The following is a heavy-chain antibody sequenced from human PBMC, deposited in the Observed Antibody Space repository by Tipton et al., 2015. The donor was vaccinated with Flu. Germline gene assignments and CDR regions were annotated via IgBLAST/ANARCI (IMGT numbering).Heavy chain of an antibody. CDR2: IYTSGST. J-gene: IGHJ3*02. D-gene: IGHD3-22*01. V-gene: IGHV4-61*02. CDR3: ARGVIYYDSSGPITDAFDI. Sequence: LRLSCTVSGGSISSGSYYWSWIRQPAGKGLEWIGRIYTSGSTNYNPSLKSRVTISVDTSKNQFSLKLSSVTAADTAVYYCARGVIYYDSSGPITDAFDIWGQGTMVTVS. CDR1: GGSISSGSYY.